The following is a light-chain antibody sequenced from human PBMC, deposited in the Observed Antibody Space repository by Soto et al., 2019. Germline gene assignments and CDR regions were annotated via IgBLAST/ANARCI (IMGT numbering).Light chain of an antibody. J-gene: IGLJ2*01. V-gene: IGLV4-69*01. CDR2: LDSDGSH. CDR3: QTWGSGIVV. Sequence: QLVLTQSPSASASLGASVKLTCTLSSGHSDFAIAWHQQQPEKGPRYLMKLDSDGSHSKGDGISDRFSGSSSGAERYLTISSLQSDDEADYYCQTWGSGIVVFGGGTKLTVL. CDR1: SGHSDFA.